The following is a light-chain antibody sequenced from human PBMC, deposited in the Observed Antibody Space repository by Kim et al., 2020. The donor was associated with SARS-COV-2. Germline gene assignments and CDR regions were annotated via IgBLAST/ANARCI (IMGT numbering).Light chain of an antibody. CDR3: AAWDDSRTVL. CDR2: SNN. CDR1: ISNIGTNT. Sequence: QAVVTQPPSASGTPGQRVTISCSGSISNIGTNTVNWYQQLPGTAPKLLIYSNNQRPSGVPDRFSGSKSGTSASLAISGLQSDDEAYYYCAAWDDSRTVLFGGGTQLTVL. J-gene: IGLJ2*01. V-gene: IGLV1-44*01.